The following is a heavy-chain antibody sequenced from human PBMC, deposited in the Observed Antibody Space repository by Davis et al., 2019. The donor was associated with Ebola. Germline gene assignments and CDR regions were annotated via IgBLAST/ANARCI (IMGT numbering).Heavy chain of an antibody. V-gene: IGHV3-21*01. J-gene: IGHJ4*02. CDR2: INGPSSYI. Sequence: GESLKISCAASGFTFSSYWMHWVRQAPGKGLEWVSSINGPSSYIYDADSVKGRFTISRDNAKNSLYLQMNSLRAEDTAVYYCARLVRSRYYFDYWGQGTLVTISS. CDR1: GFTFSSYW. CDR3: ARLVRSRYYFDY.